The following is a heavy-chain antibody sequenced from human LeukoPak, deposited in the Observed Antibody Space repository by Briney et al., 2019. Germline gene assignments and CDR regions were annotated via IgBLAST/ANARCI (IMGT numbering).Heavy chain of an antibody. CDR1: GFTFSSYA. D-gene: IGHD2-21*02. Sequence: GGSLRLSCAASGFTFSSYAMSWVRQAPGKGLEWVSAISGSGGSTYYADSVKGRFTISRDNSKNTLYLQMNSLRAEDTAVYYCAKDLYPRCGGDCYQHYWGQGTLVTVPS. CDR3: AKDLYPRCGGDCYQHY. V-gene: IGHV3-23*01. J-gene: IGHJ4*02. CDR2: ISGSGGST.